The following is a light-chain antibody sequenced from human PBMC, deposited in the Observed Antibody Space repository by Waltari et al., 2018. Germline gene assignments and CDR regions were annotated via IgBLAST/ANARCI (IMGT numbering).Light chain of an antibody. Sequence: DIVMTQSPDSLAVSLGERATINCKSSQSVLYSSNNKNYLAWYQQKPGQPPQRLIYWASTRESGVPDPFSGSKSGNTASLTISGLQTEDEADYYCCSYAGSYTPWVFGGGTK. CDR1: QSVLYSSNNKNY. CDR3: CSYAGSYTPWV. J-gene: IGKJ4*02. V-gene: IGKV4-1*01. CDR2: WAS.